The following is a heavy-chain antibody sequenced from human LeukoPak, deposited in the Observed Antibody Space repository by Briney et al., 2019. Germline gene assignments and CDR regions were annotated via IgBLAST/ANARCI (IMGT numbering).Heavy chain of an antibody. CDR1: GYTFTSYG. D-gene: IGHD1-26*01. CDR2: ISAYNGNT. J-gene: IGHJ4*02. CDR3: ASAPLKKVGATLDY. V-gene: IGHV1-18*01. Sequence: ASVKVSCKASGYTFTSYGISWVRQAPGQGLEWMGWISAYNGNTNYAQKPQDRVTMTTDTSTSTAYMELRSLRSDDTAVYYCASAPLKKVGATLDYWGQGTLVTVSS.